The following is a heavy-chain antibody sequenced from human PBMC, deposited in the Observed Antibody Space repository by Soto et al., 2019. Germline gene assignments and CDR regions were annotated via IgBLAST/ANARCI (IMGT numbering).Heavy chain of an antibody. V-gene: IGHV1-3*01. Sequence: ASVKVSCKASGYTFTTYAMHWVRQAPGQRLEWMGWINAGNGNTKYSQNFQDRVTITRDTSANTVYMELSSLRSEDTTVYYCARGASSSWPFDYWGQGTLVTVSS. CDR2: INAGNGNT. CDR1: GYTFTTYA. CDR3: ARGASSSWPFDY. D-gene: IGHD6-13*01. J-gene: IGHJ4*02.